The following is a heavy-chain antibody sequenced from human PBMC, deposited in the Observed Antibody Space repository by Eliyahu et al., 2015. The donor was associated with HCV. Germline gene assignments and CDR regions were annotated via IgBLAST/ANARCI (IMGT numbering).Heavy chain of an antibody. CDR3: ARRVVAALAFDY. Sequence: QLQLQESGPGLVKPSXTLSLXCTVSGGSISXSSYYWGWIRQPPGKGLEWIGSIYYSGSTYYNPSLKSRVTISVDTSKNQFSLKLSSVTAADTAVYYCARRVVAALAFDYWGQGTLVTVSS. D-gene: IGHD2-15*01. CDR1: GGSISXSSYY. CDR2: IYYSGST. V-gene: IGHV4-39*01. J-gene: IGHJ4*02.